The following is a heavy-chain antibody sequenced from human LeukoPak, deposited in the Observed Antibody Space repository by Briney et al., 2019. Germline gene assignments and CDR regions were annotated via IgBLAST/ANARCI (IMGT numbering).Heavy chain of an antibody. CDR2: IQSDRSNE. Sequence: GGSLRLSCAASRFTFSSYGMHWVRQAPGKGLEGVAYIQSDRSNEQYADSVRGRFSISRDSSKNILYLQMNSLRAEDTAVYYCAKDRCSNGIGCYYYYMDVWGKGTTVTISS. CDR3: AKDRCSNGIGCYYYYMDV. D-gene: IGHD2-8*01. J-gene: IGHJ6*03. CDR1: RFTFSSYG. V-gene: IGHV3-30*02.